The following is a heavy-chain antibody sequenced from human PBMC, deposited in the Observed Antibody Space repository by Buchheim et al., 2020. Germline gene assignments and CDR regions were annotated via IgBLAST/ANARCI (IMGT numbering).Heavy chain of an antibody. D-gene: IGHD3-10*01. V-gene: IGHV3-30*18. CDR3: AKARAKGYYGSGASDY. CDR2: ISYDGSNK. J-gene: IGHJ4*02. Sequence: QVQLVESGGGVVQPGRSLRLSCAASGFTFSSYGMHWVRQAPGKGLEWVAVISYDGSNKYYADSVKGRFTISRDNSKNTLYLQMNSLRAEDTAVYYCAKARAKGYYGSGASDYWGQGTL. CDR1: GFTFSSYG.